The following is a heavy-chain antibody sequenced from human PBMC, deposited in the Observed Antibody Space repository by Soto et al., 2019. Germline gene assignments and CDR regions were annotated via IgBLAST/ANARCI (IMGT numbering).Heavy chain of an antibody. CDR1: GFTFSSYA. V-gene: IGHV3-64*01. CDR2: ISSKGGST. D-gene: IGHD1-26*01. Sequence: PGGSLRLSCAASGFTFSSYAMHWVRQAPGKGLEYISAISSKGGSTYYANSVKGRFTISRDNSKNTLYLQMGSLRAEDMAVYYCARGKEAPLREWELPLPPWFDPWGQGTLVTVSS. J-gene: IGHJ5*02. CDR3: ARGKEAPLREWELPLPPWFDP.